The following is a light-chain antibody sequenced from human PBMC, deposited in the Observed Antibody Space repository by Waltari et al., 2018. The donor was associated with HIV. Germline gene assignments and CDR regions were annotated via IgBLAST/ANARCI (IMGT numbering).Light chain of an antibody. Sequence: ETVMRQYPDTLSVSPGERATLSCRTSQSVSNNLAWYHQKPGHVPRLLMYGASTVATGIPDSFSGSGSGTEFILTISTLQSEDSAVYYCQQYNNWPPWTFGQGTNVEIK. V-gene: IGKV3-15*01. CDR1: QSVSNN. CDR2: GAS. J-gene: IGKJ1*01. CDR3: QQYNNWPPWT.